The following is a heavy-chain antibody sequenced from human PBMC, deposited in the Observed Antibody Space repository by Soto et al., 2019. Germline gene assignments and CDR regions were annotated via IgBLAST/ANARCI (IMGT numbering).Heavy chain of an antibody. Sequence: EVQLLESGGGLVQPGGSLRLSCAASGFTFSSYGMSWVRQAPGKGLEWVSAISRSGGSTYYADSVKGRFTISRDKSKNTLYLQMNSLGAEDAAVYYCAKESTHESECGGDCYPRYFDYWGQGTLVTASS. D-gene: IGHD2-21*02. V-gene: IGHV3-23*01. CDR2: ISRSGGST. J-gene: IGHJ4*02. CDR3: AKESTHESECGGDCYPRYFDY. CDR1: GFTFSSYG.